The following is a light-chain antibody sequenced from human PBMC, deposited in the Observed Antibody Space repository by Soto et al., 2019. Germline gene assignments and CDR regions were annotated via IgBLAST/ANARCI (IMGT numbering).Light chain of an antibody. J-gene: IGLJ1*01. Sequence: QSALTQPASVSGSPGQSITISCTGTSSDVGGYNYVSWYQQHPGKAPKLMIYEVSNRPSGVSHRFSGSKSGNTASLTISGLQAEDEADYYCCSYAGSFTYVFGTGTQLTVL. V-gene: IGLV2-14*01. CDR2: EVS. CDR1: SSDVGGYNY. CDR3: CSYAGSFTYV.